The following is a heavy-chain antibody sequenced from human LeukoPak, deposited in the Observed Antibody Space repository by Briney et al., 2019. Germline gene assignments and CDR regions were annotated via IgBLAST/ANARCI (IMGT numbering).Heavy chain of an antibody. CDR3: ARVRGQLVSDAFDI. D-gene: IGHD6-13*01. CDR1: GFTFSSYA. Sequence: GGSLRLSCAASGFTFSSYAMHWVRQAPGKGLEWVAVISYDGSNKYYADSVKGRFTISRDNSKNTLYLQMNSLRAEGTAVYYCARVRGQLVSDAFDIWGQGTMVTVSS. J-gene: IGHJ3*02. CDR2: ISYDGSNK. V-gene: IGHV3-30*04.